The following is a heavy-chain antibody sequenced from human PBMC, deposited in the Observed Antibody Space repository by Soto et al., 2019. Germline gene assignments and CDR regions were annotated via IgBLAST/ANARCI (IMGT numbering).Heavy chain of an antibody. CDR3: ARASAAGPYYYYGLDV. J-gene: IGHJ6*02. V-gene: IGHV4-59*01. CDR2: IYHSGSS. Sequence: NPSETLSLTRTVTGGSISGYYWSWIRLSPRKGLEWFGYIYHSGSSKYNPSLKSRVTISVDTSNNQISLRVTSVTAADTAVYYCARASAAGPYYYYGLDVWGLGTTVTVSS. CDR1: GGSISGYY. D-gene: IGHD6-25*01.